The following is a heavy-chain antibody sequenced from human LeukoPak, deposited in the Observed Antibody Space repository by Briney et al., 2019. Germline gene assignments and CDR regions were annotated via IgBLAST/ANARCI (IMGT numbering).Heavy chain of an antibody. V-gene: IGHV1-8*03. D-gene: IGHD6-13*01. CDR1: GYTFTSYD. Sequence: ASVKVSCKASGYTFTSYDINWVRQATGQGLEWMGWMNPNSGNTGYAQKFQGRVTITRNTSISTAYMELSSLRSEDTAVHYCARLGIAALDYYYYMDVWGKGTTVTVSS. CDR2: MNPNSGNT. J-gene: IGHJ6*03. CDR3: ARLGIAALDYYYYMDV.